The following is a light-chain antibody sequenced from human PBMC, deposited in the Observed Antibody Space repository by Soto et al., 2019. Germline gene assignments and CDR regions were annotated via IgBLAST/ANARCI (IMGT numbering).Light chain of an antibody. CDR2: DAS. J-gene: IGKJ4*01. Sequence: DIQMTQSPSSLSASVGDRVTITCQASQDITNHLNWYQQKPWKAPKLLNYDASNLETGVPSRFSGSGSGTDFTFTISGLQPEDIATFYCQQYDILLTFGGGTKVDIK. V-gene: IGKV1-33*01. CDR1: QDITNH. CDR3: QQYDILLT.